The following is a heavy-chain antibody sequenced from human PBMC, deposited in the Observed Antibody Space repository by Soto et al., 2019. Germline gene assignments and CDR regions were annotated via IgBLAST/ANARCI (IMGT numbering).Heavy chain of an antibody. CDR2: IWYDGSNK. V-gene: IGHV3-33*01. CDR1: GFTFSSYG. J-gene: IGHJ4*02. CDR3: ARSLLQATGEFDY. D-gene: IGHD1-1*01. Sequence: GGSLRLSCAASGFTFSSYGMHWVRQAPGKGLEWVAVIWYDGSNKYYADSVKGRFTISRDNSKNTLYLQMNSLRAEDTAVYYCARSLLQATGEFDYWGQGTLVTVSS.